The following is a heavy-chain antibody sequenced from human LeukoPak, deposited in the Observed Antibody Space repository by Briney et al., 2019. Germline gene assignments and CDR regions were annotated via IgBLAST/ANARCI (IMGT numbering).Heavy chain of an antibody. CDR3: APRPPRSVSDY. CDR2: INPSGGST. CDR1: GYTFTSYG. V-gene: IGHV1-46*01. D-gene: IGHD6-6*01. J-gene: IGHJ4*02. Sequence: ASVKVSCKASGYTFTSYGISWVRQAPGQGLEWMGIINPSGGSTSYAQKFQGRVTMTRDTSTSTVYMELSSLRSEDTAVYYCAPRPPRSVSDYWGQGTLVTVSS.